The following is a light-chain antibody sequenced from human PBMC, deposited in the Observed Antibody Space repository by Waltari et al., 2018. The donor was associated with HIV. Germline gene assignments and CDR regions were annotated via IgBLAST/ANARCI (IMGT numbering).Light chain of an antibody. CDR2: DVT. Sequence: QSALTQPRSVSGSPGQSVTISCTGTSSDVGSHNYVSWYQQHPGKAPKLMISDVTKRPSGVPDRFSGSKSGNTVSLTISGLQAEDEADYYCCSYTGSYTHWVFGGGTKLTVL. V-gene: IGLV2-11*01. CDR3: CSYTGSYTHWV. J-gene: IGLJ3*02. CDR1: SSDVGSHNY.